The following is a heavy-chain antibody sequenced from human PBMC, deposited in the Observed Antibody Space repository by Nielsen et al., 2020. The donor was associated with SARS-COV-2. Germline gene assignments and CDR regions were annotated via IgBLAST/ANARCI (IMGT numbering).Heavy chain of an antibody. CDR1: GFALSAYG. CDR3: AKELEVCCHYMDV. D-gene: IGHD5/OR15-5a*01. Sequence: GGSLRLSCTASGFALSAYGMDWVRQVPERGLEWLAHIRMSDGATQYADSVRGRFTISRDNAKNSLYLQMNSLRDEDTAVYFCAKELEVCCHYMDVWGKGTTVTVSS. CDR2: IRMSDGAT. V-gene: IGHV3-48*02. J-gene: IGHJ6*03.